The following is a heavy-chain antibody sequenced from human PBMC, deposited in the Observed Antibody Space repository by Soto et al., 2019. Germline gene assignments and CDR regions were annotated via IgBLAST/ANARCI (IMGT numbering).Heavy chain of an antibody. D-gene: IGHD3-16*01. Sequence: QVQLQESGPGLVKPSQTLSLTCTVSGGSISSGGYYWSWIRQRPGKGLEWIGYIYYSGSTYYNPFLKSRVTISVDTSKNRFCQMRSSVTAADTAVYYCARGFGPNATWGRGTVVTVSS. CDR3: ARGFGPNAT. J-gene: IGHJ5*02. CDR2: IYYSGST. V-gene: IGHV4-31*03. CDR1: GGSISSGGYY.